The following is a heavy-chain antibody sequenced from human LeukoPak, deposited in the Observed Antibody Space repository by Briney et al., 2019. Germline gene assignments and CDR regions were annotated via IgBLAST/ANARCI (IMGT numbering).Heavy chain of an antibody. CDR2: MNPNSGNT. Sequence: ASVKVSCKASGYTFTSYDINWVRQATGQGLEWMGWMNPNSGNTGYAQKFQGRVTMTRNTSISTAYMELSSLRSEDTAVYYCARARSGRYGSGSYYNRKFYYYYCMDVWGKGTTVTISS. CDR1: GYTFTSYD. J-gene: IGHJ6*03. D-gene: IGHD3-10*01. CDR3: ARARSGRYGSGSYYNRKFYYYYCMDV. V-gene: IGHV1-8*01.